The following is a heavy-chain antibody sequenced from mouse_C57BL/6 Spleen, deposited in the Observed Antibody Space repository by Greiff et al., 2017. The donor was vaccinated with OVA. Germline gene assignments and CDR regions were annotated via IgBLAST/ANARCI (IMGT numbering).Heavy chain of an antibody. D-gene: IGHD2-2*01. V-gene: IGHV5-17*01. CDR1: GFTFSDYG. CDR3: ARRGGYDVFAY. CDR2: ISSGSSTT. Sequence: DVHLVESGGGLVKPGGSLKLSCAASGFTFSDYGMHWVRQAPEKGLEWVAYISSGSSTTYYADTVKGRVTISRDNAKNTLFLQMARLRSKGTAMYFCARRGGYDVFAYWGQGTLVTVSA. J-gene: IGHJ3*01.